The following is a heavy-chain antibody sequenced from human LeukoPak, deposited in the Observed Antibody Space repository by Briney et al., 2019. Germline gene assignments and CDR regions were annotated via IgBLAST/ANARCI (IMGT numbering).Heavy chain of an antibody. CDR1: GGSISSSSYY. CDR2: IYYSGST. D-gene: IGHD6-19*01. CDR3: ARPYRGLYSSGWYASQNDAFDI. Sequence: PSETLSLTCTVSGGSISSSSYYWGWIRQPPGKGLEWIGSIYYSGSTYYNPSLKSRVTISVDTSKNQFSLKLSSVTAADTAVYYCARPYRGLYSSGWYASQNDAFDIWGQGTMVTVSS. V-gene: IGHV4-39*01. J-gene: IGHJ3*02.